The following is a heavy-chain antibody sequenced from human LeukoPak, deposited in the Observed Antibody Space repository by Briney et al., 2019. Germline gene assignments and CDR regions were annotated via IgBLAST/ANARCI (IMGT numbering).Heavy chain of an antibody. Sequence: SETLSLTCTVSGGSISSGGYYWSWTRQPPGKGLEWIGYIYHSGSTYYNPSLKSRVTISVDRSKNQFSLKLSSVTAADTAVYYCARGSCSGGTCYLFGPWGQGTLVTVSS. J-gene: IGHJ5*02. D-gene: IGHD2-15*01. V-gene: IGHV4-30-2*01. CDR1: GGSISSGGYY. CDR2: IYHSGST. CDR3: ARGSCSGGTCYLFGP.